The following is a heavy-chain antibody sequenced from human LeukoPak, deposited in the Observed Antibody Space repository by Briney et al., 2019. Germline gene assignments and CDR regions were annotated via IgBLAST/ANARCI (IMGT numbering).Heavy chain of an antibody. CDR2: IIPIFGIA. CDR3: AKRGGEYSYGYGGYLDY. V-gene: IGHV1-69*04. CDR1: GGTFSSYA. Sequence: SVKVSCKASGGTFSSYAISWVRQAPGQGLEWMGRIIPIFGIANYAQKFQGRVTITADKSTSTAYMELSSLRSEDTAVYYCAKRGGEYSYGYGGYLDYWGQGTLVTVSS. D-gene: IGHD5-18*01. J-gene: IGHJ4*02.